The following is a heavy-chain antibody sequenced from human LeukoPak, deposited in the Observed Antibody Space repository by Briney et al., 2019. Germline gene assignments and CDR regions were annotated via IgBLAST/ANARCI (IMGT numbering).Heavy chain of an antibody. Sequence: SETLSLTCTVSGASITNSLYFWGWIRKPPGKGLEWIGSISHSGNTSYSPSLSRRVTIFLDASKNPFSLRLSSMAATDTALYYCARRITGTTSDSFDYWGHGTLVTVSS. V-gene: IGHV4-39*01. D-gene: IGHD1-20*01. CDR1: GASITNSLYF. CDR3: ARRITGTTSDSFDY. J-gene: IGHJ4*01. CDR2: ISHSGNT.